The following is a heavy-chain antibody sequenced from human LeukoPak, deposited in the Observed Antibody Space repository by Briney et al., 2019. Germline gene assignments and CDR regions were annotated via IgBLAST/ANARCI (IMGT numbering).Heavy chain of an antibody. CDR1: GGSISSSNW. J-gene: IGHJ4*02. CDR3: ASTLYYYDSSGYYYGFDY. D-gene: IGHD3-22*01. Sequence: PSETLSLTCAVSGGSISSSNWWSWVRQPPGKGPEWIGEIYHSGSTNYNPSLKSRVTISVDKSKNQFSLKLSSVTAADTAVYYCASTLYYYDSSGYYYGFDYWGQGTLVTVSS. CDR2: IYHSGST. V-gene: IGHV4-4*02.